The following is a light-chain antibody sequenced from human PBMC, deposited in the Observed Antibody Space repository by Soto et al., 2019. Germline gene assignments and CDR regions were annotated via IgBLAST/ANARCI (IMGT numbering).Light chain of an antibody. CDR3: QQRSDWPWT. V-gene: IGKV3-11*01. CDR1: ESVTNY. Sequence: EIVLTQSPATLSLSPGERGTLSCRASESVTNYLAWYQQKPGQAPRLLVYDVSNRATGIPARFSGGGFGTDFTLTISNLEPEDFAVYYCQQRSDWPWTFGQGTKVEIK. CDR2: DVS. J-gene: IGKJ1*01.